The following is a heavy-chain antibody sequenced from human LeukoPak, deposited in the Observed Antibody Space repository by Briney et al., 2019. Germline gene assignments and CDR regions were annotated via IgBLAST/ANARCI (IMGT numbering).Heavy chain of an antibody. Sequence: GASVKVSCKASGYTFTAYYMHWVRQAPGQGLEWMGWINPNSGDTKIAQKFQGRVTMTRGTSISTAYMELSSLRSDDTAVYYCARGPNYYDSSGFHYRDWGQGTLVTVSS. J-gene: IGHJ4*02. CDR2: INPNSGDT. CDR1: GYTFTAYY. V-gene: IGHV1-2*02. CDR3: ARGPNYYDSSGFHYRD. D-gene: IGHD3-22*01.